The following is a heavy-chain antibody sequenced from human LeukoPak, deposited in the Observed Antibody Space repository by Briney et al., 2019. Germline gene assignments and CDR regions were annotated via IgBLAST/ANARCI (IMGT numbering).Heavy chain of an antibody. V-gene: IGHV4-4*07. J-gene: IGHJ6*03. Sequence: SETLSLTCTVSGGSISNYYWSWIRQPAGKGLEWIGRIYTRGSTNYNPSLKSRVTMSVDTSKNRFSLKLSSVTAADTAVYYCARVSPPAYYYYMDVWGKGTTVTVSS. CDR2: IYTRGST. CDR1: GGSISNYY. CDR3: ARVSPPAYYYYMDV.